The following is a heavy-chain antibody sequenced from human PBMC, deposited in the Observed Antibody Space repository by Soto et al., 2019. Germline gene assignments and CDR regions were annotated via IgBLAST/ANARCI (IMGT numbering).Heavy chain of an antibody. CDR3: ARHPGHDAFDI. CDR1: GFTVSSNY. V-gene: IGHV3-53*01. Sequence: QTGGSLRLSCAASGFTVSSNYMSWVRQAPGKGLEWVSVIYSGGSTYYADSVKGRFTISRDNSKNSLYLQMNSLRAEDTAVYYCARHPGHDAFDIWGQGTMVTVSS. J-gene: IGHJ3*02. CDR2: IYSGGST.